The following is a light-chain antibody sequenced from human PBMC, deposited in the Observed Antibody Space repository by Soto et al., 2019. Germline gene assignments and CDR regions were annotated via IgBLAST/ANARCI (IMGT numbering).Light chain of an antibody. V-gene: IGKV1-5*01. CDR2: DAS. Sequence: ILETRAPPTLSESVGDRVTITCRASQRISSWLAWYQQKPGKAPKLLIYDASSLESGVPARFSGSGSGTEFTLTISILEPEDFPTYYWEQYYTKDPFGQGAKA. CDR3: EQYYTKDP. CDR1: QRISSW. J-gene: IGKJ1*01.